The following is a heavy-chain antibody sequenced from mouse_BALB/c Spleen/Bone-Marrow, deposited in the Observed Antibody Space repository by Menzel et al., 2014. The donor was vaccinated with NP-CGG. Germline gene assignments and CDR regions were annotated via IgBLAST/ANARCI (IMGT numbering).Heavy chain of an antibody. CDR1: GFNIKDTY. CDR2: IGPANGNT. CDR3: ARWEYYAMDY. D-gene: IGHD4-1*01. J-gene: IGHJ4*01. V-gene: IGHV14-3*02. Sequence: EVQLQQSGAELVRSGASVKLSCTASGFNIKDTYMHWVKQRPEQGLEWIGRIGPANGNTKYDPKFQGKATITADTSSNTAYLQLSSLTSEDTAVYYCARWEYYAMDYWGQGTSVTVSS.